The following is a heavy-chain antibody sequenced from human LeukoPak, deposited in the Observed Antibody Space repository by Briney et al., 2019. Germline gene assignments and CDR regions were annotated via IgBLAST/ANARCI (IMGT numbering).Heavy chain of an antibody. Sequence: PSETLSLTCTVSVDSISGYYWSWIRQPPGKGLEWIGYMYYSGNTNYNPSLKSRLTTSLDTSKNQFSLKLSSVTAADTAVYYCARGKYYFDYWGQGTLVSVSS. V-gene: IGHV4-59*01. CDR2: MYYSGNT. CDR1: VDSISGYY. J-gene: IGHJ4*02. CDR3: ARGKYYFDY.